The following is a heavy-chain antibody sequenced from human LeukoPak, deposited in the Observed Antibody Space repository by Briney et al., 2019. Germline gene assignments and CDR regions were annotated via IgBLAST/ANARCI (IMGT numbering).Heavy chain of an antibody. CDR2: ISSRGSYT. J-gene: IGHJ3*02. Sequence: GGSLRLSCAASGFTFSNYNMNWVRQAPGKGLEWVSYISSRGSYTYYADSVKGRFTISRDNAKNSLYLQMNSLRAEDTAVYYCARIDAFDIWGQGTMVTVSA. CDR3: ARIDAFDI. V-gene: IGHV3-21*06. CDR1: GFTFSNYN.